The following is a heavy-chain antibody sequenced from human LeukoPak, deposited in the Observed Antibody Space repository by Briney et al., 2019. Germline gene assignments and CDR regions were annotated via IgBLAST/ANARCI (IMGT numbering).Heavy chain of an antibody. V-gene: IGHV4-34*01. CDR1: GGSFSGYY. CDR2: INHSGST. J-gene: IGHJ4*02. D-gene: IGHD4-11*01. Sequence: SETLSLTCAVYGGSFSGYYWSWLRQPPGKGLEWIGEINHSGSTNYNPSPKSRVTISVDTSKNQFSLKLSSVTAADTAVYYCARGQVINTVTKNDYWGQGTLVTVSS. CDR3: ARGQVINTVTKNDY.